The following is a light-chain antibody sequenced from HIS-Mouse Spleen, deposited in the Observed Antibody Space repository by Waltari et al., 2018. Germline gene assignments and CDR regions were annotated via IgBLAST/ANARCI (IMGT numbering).Light chain of an antibody. V-gene: IGLV3-21*03. Sequence: SYVLTQPPSVSVAPGKTARITCGANNLGSKSVHWYQQKPGQAPVLVVYDDSDRPSGIPGRFSGSNSGNTATLTISRVEAGDEADYYCQVWDSSSDHWVFGGGTKLTVL. J-gene: IGLJ3*02. CDR1: NLGSKS. CDR2: DDS. CDR3: QVWDSSSDHWV.